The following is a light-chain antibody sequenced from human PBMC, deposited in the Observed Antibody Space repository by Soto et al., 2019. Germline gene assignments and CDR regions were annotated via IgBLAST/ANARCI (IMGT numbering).Light chain of an antibody. V-gene: IGKV3-15*01. J-gene: IGKJ1*01. Sequence: EIVLTQSPATLSVYPGERVTLCCRASQRASTNLAWYQQKPGQAPRLLIYGASTRATGVPARFSGSGSGTEFTLTISSLQSEDFAVYYCQQFQNWPPWTFGQGTKVDIK. CDR2: GAS. CDR1: QRASTN. CDR3: QQFQNWPPWT.